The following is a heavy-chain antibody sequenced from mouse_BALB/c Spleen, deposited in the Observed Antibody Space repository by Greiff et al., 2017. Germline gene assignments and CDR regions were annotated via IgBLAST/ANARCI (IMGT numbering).Heavy chain of an antibody. CDR2: ISYSGIP. CDR1: GYSITSDYA. J-gene: IGHJ4*01. CDR3: ASPVGAMDY. V-gene: IGHV3-2*02. Sequence: VQLKESGPGLVKPSQSLSLTCTVTGYSITSDYAWNWIRQFPGNKLEWMGYISYSGIPSYNPSLKSRISITRDTSKNQFFLQLNSVTTEDTATYYCASPVGAMDYWGQGTSVTVSS.